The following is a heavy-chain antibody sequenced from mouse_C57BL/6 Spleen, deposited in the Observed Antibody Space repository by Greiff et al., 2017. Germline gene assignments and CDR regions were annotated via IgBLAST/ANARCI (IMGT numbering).Heavy chain of an antibody. D-gene: IGHD1-1*01. CDR3: ARGATVVAKYAMDY. J-gene: IGHJ4*01. CDR1: GYTFTDHT. V-gene: IGHV1-78*01. CDR2: IYPRDGST. Sequence: VQLQESDAELVKPGASVKISCKVSGYTFTDHTIHWMKQRPEQGLEWIGYIYPRDGSTKYNEKFKGKATLTADKSYSTAYMQLNSLTSEDSAVYFCARGATVVAKYAMDYWGQGTSVTVSS.